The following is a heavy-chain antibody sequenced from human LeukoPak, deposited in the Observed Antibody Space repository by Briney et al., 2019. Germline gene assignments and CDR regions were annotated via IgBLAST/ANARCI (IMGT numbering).Heavy chain of an antibody. CDR3: ARDVDIVVVPAATWFDP. Sequence: PSETLSLTCTVSGSSISSYYWSWIRQPAGKGLEWIGRIYTSGSTNYNPSLKSRVTMSVDTSKNQFSLKLSSVTAADTAVYYCARDVDIVVVPAATWFDPWGQGTLVTVSS. J-gene: IGHJ5*02. CDR2: IYTSGST. V-gene: IGHV4-4*07. D-gene: IGHD2-2*01. CDR1: GSSISSYY.